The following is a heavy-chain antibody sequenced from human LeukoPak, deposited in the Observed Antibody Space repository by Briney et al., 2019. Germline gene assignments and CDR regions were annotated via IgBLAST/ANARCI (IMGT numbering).Heavy chain of an antibody. D-gene: IGHD3-10*01. CDR1: GFTFSSYS. CDR2: IRSSGNIM. V-gene: IGHV3-48*01. J-gene: IGHJ4*02. Sequence: GGSLRLSCAASGFTFSSYSMNWVRQAPGKGLEWISFIRSSGNIMYYADSVKGRFTISRDNAKTSVYLQMDSLRAGDTAVYYCVREGGWDSGSYSAYWGQGTLVTVSS. CDR3: VREGGWDSGSYSAY.